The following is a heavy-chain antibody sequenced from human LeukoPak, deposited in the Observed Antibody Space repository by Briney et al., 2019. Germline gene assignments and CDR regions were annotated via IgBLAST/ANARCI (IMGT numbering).Heavy chain of an antibody. Sequence: QPGGSLRLSCAASGFTLSSYAMSWVRQAPGKGLEWVSSISASGGSTNYADSVKGRLTISRDNSKNTVYLQMNSLRAEDTAVYYCARGWELLSAFDIWGQGTMVTVSS. CDR1: GFTLSSYA. V-gene: IGHV3-23*01. CDR2: ISASGGST. D-gene: IGHD1-26*01. J-gene: IGHJ3*02. CDR3: ARGWELLSAFDI.